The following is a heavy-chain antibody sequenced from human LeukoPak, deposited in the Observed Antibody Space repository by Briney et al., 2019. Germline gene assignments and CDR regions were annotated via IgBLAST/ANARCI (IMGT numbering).Heavy chain of an antibody. V-gene: IGHV7-4-1*02. J-gene: IGHJ5*02. CDR1: GYTFTSYA. CDR3: ARQLGVRLEKVDDP. Sequence: ASVKVSCKASGYTFTSYAMNWVRQAPGQGLEWMGWINTNTGNPTYAQGFTGRFVFSLDTSVSTAYLQISSLKAEDTAVYYCARQLGVRLEKVDDPWGQGTLVTVSS. CDR2: INTNTGNP. D-gene: IGHD7-27*01.